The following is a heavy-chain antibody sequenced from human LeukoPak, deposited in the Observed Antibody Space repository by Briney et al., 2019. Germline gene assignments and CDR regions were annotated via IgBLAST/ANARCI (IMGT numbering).Heavy chain of an antibody. D-gene: IGHD5-18*01. CDR2: IYPGDSDT. CDR3: ARPKTLGGYNYEFEF. CDR1: GYSYTSYW. V-gene: IGHV5-51*01. J-gene: IGHJ4*02. Sequence: GESLKISCKSSGYSYTSYWIGWVRPMPGKGLEWMGIIYPGDSDTTYSPSFQGQVTISADKSSSTAYLQWSSLKASDTAIYYCARPKTLGGYNYEFEFWGQGTLVTVSS.